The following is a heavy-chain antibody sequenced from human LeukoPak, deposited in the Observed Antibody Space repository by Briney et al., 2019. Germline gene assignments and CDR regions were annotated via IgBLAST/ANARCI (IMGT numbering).Heavy chain of an antibody. V-gene: IGHV4-39*01. J-gene: IGHJ4*02. CDR1: GGSISSSSYY. Sequence: SETLSLTCTVSGGSISSSSYYWGWIRQPPGKGLEWIGSIYYSGSTYYNPSLKSRVTISVDTSKNQFSLKLSSVTAADTAVYYCARHQRWLNYFDYWGQGTLVTVSS. CDR2: IYYSGST. D-gene: IGHD5-24*01. CDR3: ARHQRWLNYFDY.